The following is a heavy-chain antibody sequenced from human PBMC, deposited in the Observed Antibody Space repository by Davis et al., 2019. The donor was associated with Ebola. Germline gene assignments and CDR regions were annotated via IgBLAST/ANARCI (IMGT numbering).Heavy chain of an antibody. V-gene: IGHV4-34*01. Sequence: PSETLSLTCAVYAGSLSGSFWSWIRQPPGKGLEWIGEINHGGSTNYNPSLKSRVTISVDTSKNQFSLNLSSVTAADTAVYYCARAPVIGVVIGPPDVWGKGTTVTVSS. CDR2: INHGGST. CDR3: ARAPVIGVVIGPPDV. CDR1: AGSLSGSF. D-gene: IGHD3-3*01. J-gene: IGHJ6*04.